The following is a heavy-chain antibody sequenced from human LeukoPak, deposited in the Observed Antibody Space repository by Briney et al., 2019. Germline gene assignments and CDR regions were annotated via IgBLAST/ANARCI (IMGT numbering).Heavy chain of an antibody. D-gene: IGHD3-9*01. J-gene: IGHJ4*02. V-gene: IGHV1-8*01. CDR2: MNPNSGNT. CDR3: ARAGARYDILTGYSFDY. Sequence: ASVKVSRKASGYTFTSYDINWVRQATGQGLEWMGWMNPNSGNTGYAQKFQGRVTMTRNTSISTAYMELSSLRSEDTAVYYCARAGARYDILTGYSFDYWGQGTLVTVSS. CDR1: GYTFTSYD.